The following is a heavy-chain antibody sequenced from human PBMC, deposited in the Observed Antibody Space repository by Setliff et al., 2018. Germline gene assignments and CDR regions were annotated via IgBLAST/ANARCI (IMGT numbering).Heavy chain of an antibody. J-gene: IGHJ6*01. CDR2: VRFDGSYK. Sequence: PGGSLRLSCAASGFVFGTYGMHWVRQAPGKGLDWVASVRFDGSYKVYADSVQGRFTISRDNSKNTLFLQMDSLRDDDTAVYYCAKDSLEVVIALHGMDVWGQGTTVTVSS. V-gene: IGHV3-30*02. CDR1: GFVFGTYG. D-gene: IGHD2-21*01. CDR3: AKDSLEVVIALHGMDV.